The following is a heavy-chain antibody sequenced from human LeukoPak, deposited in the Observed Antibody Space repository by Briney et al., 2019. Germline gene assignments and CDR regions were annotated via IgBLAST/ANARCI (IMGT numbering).Heavy chain of an antibody. CDR1: GFTFSVYY. D-gene: IGHD1-26*01. J-gene: IGHJ4*02. CDR3: ARVRQSGSPLDY. CDR2: ISKSGGNT. V-gene: IGHV3-11*05. Sequence: GGSLRLSCAASGFTFSVYYMSWIRQAPGKGLEWVSYISKSGGNTNYADSVKGRFTMSRDNAKNSLYLQMNSLRAEDTAVYYCARVRQSGSPLDYWGQGTLVTVSS.